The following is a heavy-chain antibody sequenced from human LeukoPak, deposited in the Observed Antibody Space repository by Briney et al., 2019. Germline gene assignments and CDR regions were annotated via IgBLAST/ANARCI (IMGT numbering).Heavy chain of an antibody. Sequence: PGGSLRLSCAASGFTFSSYAMSWVRQAPGKGLEWVSAISGSGGSTYYADSVKGRFTISRDNSKNTLYLQMNSLRAADTAVYYCAKDLVRIAARPRFDYWGQGTLVTVSS. J-gene: IGHJ4*02. D-gene: IGHD6-6*01. CDR1: GFTFSSYA. V-gene: IGHV3-23*01. CDR3: AKDLVRIAARPRFDY. CDR2: ISGSGGST.